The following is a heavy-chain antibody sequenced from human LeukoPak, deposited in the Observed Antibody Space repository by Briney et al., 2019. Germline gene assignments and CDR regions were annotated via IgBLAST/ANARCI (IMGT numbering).Heavy chain of an antibody. Sequence: SETLSLTRTVSVGSISSYYWSWIRQPPAKGLEGIGYIYYSGSTNYNPSRKSRVTISVGTSKNQFSLKLSSVTAADTAVYYCARSPPIFGDYPPPLFDYWGQGPLVTVSS. CDR3: ARSPPIFGDYPPPLFDY. CDR2: IYYSGST. V-gene: IGHV4-59*01. CDR1: VGSISSYY. J-gene: IGHJ4*02. D-gene: IGHD4-17*01.